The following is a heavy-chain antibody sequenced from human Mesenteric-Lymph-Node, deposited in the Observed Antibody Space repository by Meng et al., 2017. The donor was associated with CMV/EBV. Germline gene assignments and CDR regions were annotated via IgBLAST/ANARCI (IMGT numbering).Heavy chain of an antibody. Sequence: QVQLQHWGAGRLKPSETLSLTCAVYGGSFSGYYWSWIRQPPGKGLERSGEINHSGVPNYNPSLKSRVTISLDRSKNQFSLKLSSVTAEDTAVYYCARGSDIPVNNYWGQGTLVTVSS. J-gene: IGHJ4*02. CDR3: ARGSDIPVNNY. D-gene: IGHD2-15*01. CDR2: INHSGVP. V-gene: IGHV4-34*01. CDR1: GGSFSGYY.